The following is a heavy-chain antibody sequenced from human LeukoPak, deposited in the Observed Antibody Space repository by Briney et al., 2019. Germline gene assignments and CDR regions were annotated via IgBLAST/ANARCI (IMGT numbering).Heavy chain of an antibody. Sequence: ASVKVSCKASGYTFTSYYMHWVRQAPGQGPEWMGWINPNSGGTNYAQKFQGRVTMTRDTSINTAYMELSRLRSDDTAVYYCARGGYSRSSEYYYGMDVWGQGTTVTVSS. CDR2: INPNSGGT. V-gene: IGHV1-2*02. CDR3: ARGGYSRSSEYYYGMDV. J-gene: IGHJ6*02. D-gene: IGHD6-6*01. CDR1: GYTFTSYY.